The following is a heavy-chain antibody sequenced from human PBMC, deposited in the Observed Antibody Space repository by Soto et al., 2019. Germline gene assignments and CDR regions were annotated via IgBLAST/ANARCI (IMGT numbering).Heavy chain of an antibody. CDR3: ARGPSEILRFLEWLSITP. CDR2: MNPNSGNT. J-gene: IGHJ5*02. D-gene: IGHD3-3*01. CDR1: GYTFTSYD. V-gene: IGHV1-8*01. Sequence: ASVKVSCKASGYTFTSYDINWVRQATGQGLEWMGWMNPNSGNTGYAQKFQGRVTMTRNTSISTAYMELSSLRSEDTAVYYCARGPSEILRFLEWLSITPWGQGTLVTVSS.